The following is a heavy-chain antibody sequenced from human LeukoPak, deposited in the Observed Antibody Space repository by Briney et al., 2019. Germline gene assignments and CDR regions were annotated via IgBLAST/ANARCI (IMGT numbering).Heavy chain of an antibody. D-gene: IGHD3-22*01. CDR3: ASTLTFAYYYDSSGYYFDY. Sequence: ASVKVSCKASGFTFTSSAVQWVRQARGQRLEWIGWIVVGSGNTNYAQKFQERVTITRDMSTSTAYMELSSLRSEDTAVYYCASTLTFAYYYDSSGYYFDYWGQGTLVTVSS. CDR2: IVVGSGNT. CDR1: GFTFTSSA. J-gene: IGHJ4*02. V-gene: IGHV1-58*01.